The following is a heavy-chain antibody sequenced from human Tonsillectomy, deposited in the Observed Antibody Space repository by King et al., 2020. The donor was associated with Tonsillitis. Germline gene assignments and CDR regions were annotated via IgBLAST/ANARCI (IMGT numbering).Heavy chain of an antibody. J-gene: IGHJ3*02. CDR2: IIPVFGTA. Sequence: VQLVESGAEVKKPGSSVKVSCTTSGGTFSSSAISWVRQAPGQGLEWMGGIIPVFGTAKYAQKFQGRVTITADESTSTAYLELSSLRSEDTAVFYCARGSPQLRFLESRSPNAFDIWGQGTMVTVSS. CDR3: ARGSPQLRFLESRSPNAFDI. CDR1: GGTFSSSA. V-gene: IGHV1-69*01. D-gene: IGHD3-3*01.